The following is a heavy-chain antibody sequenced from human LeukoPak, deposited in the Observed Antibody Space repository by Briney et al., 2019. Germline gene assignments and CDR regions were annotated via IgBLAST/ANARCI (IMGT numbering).Heavy chain of an antibody. D-gene: IGHD1-26*01. CDR3: AREGRSGSYVGRFDP. CDR1: GYFFPNAW. J-gene: IGHJ5*02. Sequence: GGSLRLSCTISGYFFPNAWLNWVRQAPGGGLEWVSYISTSVTYTEYADSVKGRFTISRDNAKNSLYLQMNSLRAEDTAVYYCAREGRSGSYVGRFDPWGQGTLVTVSS. CDR2: ISTSVTYT. V-gene: IGHV3-11*05.